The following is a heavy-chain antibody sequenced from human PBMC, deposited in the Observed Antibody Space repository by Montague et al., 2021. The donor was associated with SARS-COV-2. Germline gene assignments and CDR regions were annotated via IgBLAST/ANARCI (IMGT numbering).Heavy chain of an antibody. CDR3: AGLTLGYCSSTSCCSDWFDP. V-gene: IGHV4-34*01. D-gene: IGHD2-2*01. Sequence: SETLSLTCAVYGGSFSGYYWSWIRQPPGKGLEWIGEINHSGSTNYNPSLKSRVTISVDTSKNQFSLKLSSVTAADTAVYDCAGLTLGYCSSTSCCSDWFDPRGQGTLVTVSS. CDR2: INHSGST. J-gene: IGHJ5*02. CDR1: GGSFSGYY.